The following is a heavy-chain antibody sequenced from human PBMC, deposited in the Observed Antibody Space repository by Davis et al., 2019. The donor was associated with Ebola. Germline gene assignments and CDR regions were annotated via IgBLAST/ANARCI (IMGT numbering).Heavy chain of an antibody. CDR2: INPNSGGT. D-gene: IGHD3-16*01. V-gene: IGHV1-2*02. J-gene: IGHJ4*02. CDR3: AWGELGYSGTMLLFDY. CDR1: GYTFTGYY. Sequence: ASVKVSCKASGYTFTGYYMHWVRQAPGQGLEWMGWINPNSGGTNYAQKFQGRVTMTRDTSISTAYMELSRLRSDDTAVYYCAWGELGYSGTMLLFDYWGQGTLVTVSS.